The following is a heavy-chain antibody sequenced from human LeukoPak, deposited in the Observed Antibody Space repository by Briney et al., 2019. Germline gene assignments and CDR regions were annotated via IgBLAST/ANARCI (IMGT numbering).Heavy chain of an antibody. J-gene: IGHJ6*03. Sequence: GGSLRLSCAASGFTFSSYGMNWVRQAPGKGLEWVSAITGSGGSTYYADSVKGRFTISRDNAKNSLYLQMNSLRAEDTAVYYCARVGIAVAGGVYYYYYMDVWGKGTTVTVSS. CDR1: GFTFSSYG. D-gene: IGHD6-19*01. CDR3: ARVGIAVAGGVYYYYYMDV. V-gene: IGHV3-23*01. CDR2: ITGSGGST.